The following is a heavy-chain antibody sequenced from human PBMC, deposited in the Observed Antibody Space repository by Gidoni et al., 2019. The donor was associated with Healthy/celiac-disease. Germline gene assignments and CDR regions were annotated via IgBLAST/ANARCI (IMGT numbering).Heavy chain of an antibody. D-gene: IGHD6-19*01. Sequence: EVQLVVSGGGLVQPGRSLRLSCAASGFTFDDYAMHWVRQAPGKGLEWVSGISWNSGSIGYADSVKGRFTISRDNAKNSLYLQMNSLRAEDTALYYCAKDRGYSSGWPLFDYWGQGTLVTVSS. CDR2: ISWNSGSI. CDR1: GFTFDDYA. CDR3: AKDRGYSSGWPLFDY. J-gene: IGHJ4*02. V-gene: IGHV3-9*01.